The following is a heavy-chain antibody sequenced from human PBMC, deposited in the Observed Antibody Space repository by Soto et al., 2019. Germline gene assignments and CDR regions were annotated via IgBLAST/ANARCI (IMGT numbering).Heavy chain of an antibody. Sequence: QIQLLQSGAEVKKPGASVKVTCKASGYTFRNFGISWVRQAPGQGLEWMGWISAYNANANYAQKFQGRLTMTADTSTSTAYMELRSLRSDETAVYSCARENRYFDYWGQGTLVTVSS. CDR3: ARENRYFDY. V-gene: IGHV1-18*01. J-gene: IGHJ4*02. CDR1: GYTFRNFG. CDR2: ISAYNANA.